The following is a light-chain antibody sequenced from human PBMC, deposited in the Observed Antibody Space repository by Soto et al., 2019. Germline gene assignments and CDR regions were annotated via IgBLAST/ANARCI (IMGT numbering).Light chain of an antibody. CDR2: GVS. CDR3: QKYNDWPPSWT. CDR1: QSISST. J-gene: IGKJ1*01. Sequence: EIVMTQSPATLSVSPGERVTLSCRASQSISSTLAWHQQRPGQAPRLLIYGVSTRATGIPARFSCSGSGTEFTLTISSLQSEDFAVYYCQKYNDWPPSWTFGQGTKVEIK. V-gene: IGKV3-15*01.